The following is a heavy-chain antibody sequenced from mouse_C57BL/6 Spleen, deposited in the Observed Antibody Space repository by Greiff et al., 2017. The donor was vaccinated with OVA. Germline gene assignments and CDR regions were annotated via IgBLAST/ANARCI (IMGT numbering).Heavy chain of an antibody. Sequence: QVQLQQSGAELVRPGTSVKLSCKASGYTFTSYWMHWVKQRPGQGLEWIGVIDPSDSYTNYNQKFKGKATLTVDTSSSTAYMQLSSLTSEDSAVYYCARDGYYDVWGTGTTVTVSS. D-gene: IGHD2-3*01. CDR3: ARDGYYDV. J-gene: IGHJ1*03. V-gene: IGHV1-59*01. CDR1: GYTFTSYW. CDR2: IDPSDSYT.